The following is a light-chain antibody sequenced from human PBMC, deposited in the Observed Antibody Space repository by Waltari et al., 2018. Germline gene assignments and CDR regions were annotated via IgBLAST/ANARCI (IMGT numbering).Light chain of an antibody. V-gene: IGKV3-20*01. CDR3: QQYGSSVMYT. CDR2: GAS. CDR1: QSITKKF. J-gene: IGKJ2*01. Sequence: VLTQSPGTLSLSPGERATLPCRASQSITKKFFAWYQQKPGQAPRLRIYGASSRAAGSPDRCSGSGSWTDFTLTISRLEPEDSAGYYCQQYGSSVMYTFGQGTKLEIK.